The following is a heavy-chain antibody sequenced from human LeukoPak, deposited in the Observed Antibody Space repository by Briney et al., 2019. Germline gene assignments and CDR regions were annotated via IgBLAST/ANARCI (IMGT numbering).Heavy chain of an antibody. J-gene: IGHJ4*02. Sequence: SETLSLTCTVSGGSISSYYWSWIRQPPGKGLEWIGYIYYSGSTNYNPSLKSRVTISVDTSKNQFSLKLSSVTAADTAVYFCARAEYSSSPPDYWCQGTLVPVSS. CDR3: ARAEYSSSPPDY. V-gene: IGHV4-59*01. CDR2: IYYSGST. D-gene: IGHD6-6*01. CDR1: GGSISSYY.